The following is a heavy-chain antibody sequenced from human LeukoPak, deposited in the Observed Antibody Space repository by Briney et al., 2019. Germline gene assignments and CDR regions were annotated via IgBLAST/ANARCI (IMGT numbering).Heavy chain of an antibody. Sequence: PSETLSLTCTVSGGSISSYYWSWIRQPPGKGLEWIGYIYYSGSTNYNPSLKSRVTISVDTSKNQFSLRLSSVTAADTAVYYCARVGYSSSIDYWGQGTPVTVSS. V-gene: IGHV4-59*01. J-gene: IGHJ4*02. CDR1: GGSISSYY. CDR3: ARVGYSSSIDY. CDR2: IYYSGST. D-gene: IGHD6-6*01.